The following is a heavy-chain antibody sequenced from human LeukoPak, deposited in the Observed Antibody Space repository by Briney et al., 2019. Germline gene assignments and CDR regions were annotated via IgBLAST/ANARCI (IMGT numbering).Heavy chain of an antibody. V-gene: IGHV3-21*01. J-gene: IGHJ4*02. Sequence: GGSLRLSCAASGLTFSNYVMSWVRQAPGKGLEWVSAISSRSSYKSYVDSVKGRFTISRDNVKNSLYLQMNSLRAEDTAVYYCAKDLAVAGVFDYWGQGTLVTVSS. CDR2: ISSRSSYK. D-gene: IGHD6-19*01. CDR1: GLTFSNYV. CDR3: AKDLAVAGVFDY.